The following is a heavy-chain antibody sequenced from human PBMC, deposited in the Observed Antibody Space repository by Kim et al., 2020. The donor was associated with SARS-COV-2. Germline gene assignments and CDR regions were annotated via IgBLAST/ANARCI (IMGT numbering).Heavy chain of an antibody. V-gene: IGHV4-59*01. CDR2: IYYSGST. D-gene: IGHD6-13*01. CDR1: GGSISSYY. Sequence: SETLSLTCTVSGGSISSYYWSWIRQPPGKGLEWIGYIYYSGSTNYNPSLKSRVTISVDTSKNQFSLKLSSVTAADTAVYYCARDLKYSSSWYWYFDLWGRGTLVTVSS. J-gene: IGHJ2*01. CDR3: ARDLKYSSSWYWYFDL.